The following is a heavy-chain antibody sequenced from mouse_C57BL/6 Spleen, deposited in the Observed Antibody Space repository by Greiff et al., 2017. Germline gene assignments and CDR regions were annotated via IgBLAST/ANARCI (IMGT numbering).Heavy chain of an antibody. V-gene: IGHV1-15*01. CDR2: IDPETGGT. CDR1: GYTFTDYE. Sequence: QVQLQQSGAELVRPGASVTLSCKASGYTFTDYEMHWVKQTPVHGLEWIGAIDPETGGTAYNQKFKGKAILTADKSSSTAYMELRSLTSEDSAVYYCTRRSVVATDYAMDYWGQGTSVTVSS. D-gene: IGHD1-1*01. CDR3: TRRSVVATDYAMDY. J-gene: IGHJ4*01.